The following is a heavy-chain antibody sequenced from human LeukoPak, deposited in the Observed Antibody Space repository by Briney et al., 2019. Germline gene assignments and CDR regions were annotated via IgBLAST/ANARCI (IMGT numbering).Heavy chain of an antibody. CDR3: AVADYYDSSGYNWDAFDI. J-gene: IGHJ3*02. D-gene: IGHD3-22*01. CDR1: SDSISSSSYY. V-gene: IGHV4-39*07. CDR2: IYSSGST. Sequence: SETLSLTCTVSSDSISSSSYYWGWIRQPPGKGLEWIGSIYSSGSTYYHPSLKSRVTISVDTSKNQFSLRLSSVTAADTAVYYCAVADYYDSSGYNWDAFDIWGQGTMVTVSS.